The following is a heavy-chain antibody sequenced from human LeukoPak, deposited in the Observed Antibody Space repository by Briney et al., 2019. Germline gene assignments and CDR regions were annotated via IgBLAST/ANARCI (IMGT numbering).Heavy chain of an antibody. CDR1: GFTFRSHA. V-gene: IGHV3-23*01. CDR3: AKDFRIGYSAHFDY. J-gene: IGHJ4*02. D-gene: IGHD2-21*01. Sequence: GGSLRLSCVGSGFTFRSHAMSWVRQAPEKGLEFVSGIYENGGTTYYADPVKGRFSISRDNSKNTLYLQMDSLRGEDTAVYYCAKDFRIGYSAHFDYRGQGALVTVSS. CDR2: IYENGGTT.